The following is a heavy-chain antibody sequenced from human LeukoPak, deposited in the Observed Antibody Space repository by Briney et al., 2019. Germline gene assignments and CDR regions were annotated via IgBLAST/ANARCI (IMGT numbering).Heavy chain of an antibody. J-gene: IGHJ6*03. Sequence: GGSLRLSCAASGFTFSSYSMNWVRQAPGKGLEWVSSISSSSSYIYYADSVKGRFTISRDNAKNSLYLQMNSLRAEDMAVYYCARDGAHVGDGPQPYHYYYMDVWGKGTTVTVSS. CDR3: ARDGAHVGDGPQPYHYYYMDV. V-gene: IGHV3-21*01. CDR1: GFTFSSYS. D-gene: IGHD2-15*01. CDR2: ISSSSSYI.